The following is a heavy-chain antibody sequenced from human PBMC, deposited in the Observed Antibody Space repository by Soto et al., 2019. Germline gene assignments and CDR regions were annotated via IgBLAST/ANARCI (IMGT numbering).Heavy chain of an antibody. J-gene: IGHJ6*02. V-gene: IGHV3-30*18. Sequence: QVQLVESGGGVVQPGRSLRLSCAASGFTFSSYGMHWVRQAPGKGLEWVAVISYDGSNKYYADSVKGRFTISRDNSKNTLYLQMNSLRAEDTAVYYCAKDLGYCSSTSCYYYYGMDVWGQGTTVTVSS. CDR2: ISYDGSNK. D-gene: IGHD2-2*01. CDR3: AKDLGYCSSTSCYYYYGMDV. CDR1: GFTFSSYG.